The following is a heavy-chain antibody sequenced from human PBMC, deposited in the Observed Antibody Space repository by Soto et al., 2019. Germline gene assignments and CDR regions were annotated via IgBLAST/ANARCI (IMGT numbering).Heavy chain of an antibody. V-gene: IGHV3-30*18. CDR2: ISYDGSNK. J-gene: IGHJ4*02. CDR3: AKDRLVGATFGYYFDY. D-gene: IGHD1-26*01. Sequence: QVQLVESGGGVVQPGRSLRLSCAASGFTFSSYGMHWVRQAPGKGLEWVAVISYDGSNKYYADYVKGRFTISRDNSQNRRYQQMNSLRAEATGVYYCAKDRLVGATFGYYFDYWGQGTLVTVSS. CDR1: GFTFSSYG.